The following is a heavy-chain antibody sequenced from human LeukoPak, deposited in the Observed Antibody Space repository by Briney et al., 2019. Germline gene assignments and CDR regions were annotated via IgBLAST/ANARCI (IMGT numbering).Heavy chain of an antibody. CDR1: GGSISSGSYY. CDR3: AREFRIRRGP. CDR2: INISGST. Sequence: SETLSLTCTVSGGSISSGSYYWSWIRQPAGKGLEWIGRINISGSTNYNPSLNSRATISVDTSKNQFSLKLSSGTAADTAVYYCAREFRIRRGPWGQGTLVTVSS. J-gene: IGHJ5*02. D-gene: IGHD2-21*01. V-gene: IGHV4-61*02.